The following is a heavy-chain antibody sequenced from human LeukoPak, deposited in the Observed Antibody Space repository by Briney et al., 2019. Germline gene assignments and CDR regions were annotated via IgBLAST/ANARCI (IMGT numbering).Heavy chain of an antibody. V-gene: IGHV3-30*04. CDR3: ARDFRHILDY. Sequence: GGSLRLSCAASGFTFSSYAMHWVRQAPGKGLEWVAVISYDGSNKYCADSVKGRFTISRDNSKNTLYLQMNSLRAEDTAVYYCARDFRHILDYWGQGTLVTVSS. CDR2: ISYDGSNK. CDR1: GFTFSSYA. D-gene: IGHD3-10*01. J-gene: IGHJ4*02.